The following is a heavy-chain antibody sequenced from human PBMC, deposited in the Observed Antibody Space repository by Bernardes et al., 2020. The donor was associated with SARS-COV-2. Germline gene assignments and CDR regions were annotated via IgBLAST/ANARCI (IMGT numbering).Heavy chain of an antibody. CDR1: GFNFSSYI. CDR2: MSNSSSYI. D-gene: IGHD2-15*01. J-gene: IGHJ6*02. V-gene: IGHV3-21*01. CDR3: ARDAVAAPAYYYYGMDV. Sequence: GWSLRLSCAASGFNFSSYIMNWVRQAPGKGLEWVSSMSNSSSYIYYADSMKGRFTISRDNAKNSLYLQMNSLRAEDTAVYYCARDAVAAPAYYYYGMDVWGQGTTVTVSS.